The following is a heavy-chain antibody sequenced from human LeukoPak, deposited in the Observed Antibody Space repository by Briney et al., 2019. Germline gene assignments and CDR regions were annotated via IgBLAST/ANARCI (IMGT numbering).Heavy chain of an antibody. CDR3: TRGYGDWFDP. J-gene: IGHJ5*02. Sequence: GGSLRLSCAASGFTFSRYGMHWVRQAPGKGLEWVSSISSSSSYIYFANSVRGRFTIYRDNAKNSLYLQMNSLRAEDTAVYYCTRGYGDWFDPWGQGTPVTVSS. CDR2: ISSSSSYI. CDR1: GFTFSRYG. V-gene: IGHV3-21*01. D-gene: IGHD4-17*01.